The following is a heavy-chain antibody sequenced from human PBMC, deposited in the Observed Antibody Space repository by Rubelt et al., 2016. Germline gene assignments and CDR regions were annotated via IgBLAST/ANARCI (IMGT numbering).Heavy chain of an antibody. CDR1: GFIFSSYA. D-gene: IGHD4-17*01. CDR3: ARETHGDHAFDH. V-gene: IGHV3-23*01. J-gene: IGHJ5*02. CDR2: MSGSGDEI. Sequence: GESLRLSCAASGFIFSSYAMSWVRHGPGKGLEWVAAMSGSGDEIYHADSVTGRFTISRDNSKNTLYLQMNSLRAEDTAVFYCARETHGDHAFDHWGQGILVTVSS.